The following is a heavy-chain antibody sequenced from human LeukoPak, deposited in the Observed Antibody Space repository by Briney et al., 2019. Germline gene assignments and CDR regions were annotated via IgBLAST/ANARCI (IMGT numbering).Heavy chain of an antibody. CDR3: ARDSVATAYYYYGMDV. CDR2: IYYSGST. V-gene: IGHV4-31*03. CDR1: GGSISSGGYY. J-gene: IGHJ6*02. Sequence: PSETLSLTCTVSGGSISSGGYYWSWIRQHPGKGLEWIGYIYYSGSTYYNPSLKSRVTISVDTSKNQFSLKLSSVTAADTAVYYRARDSVATAYYYYGMDVWGQGTTVTVSS. D-gene: IGHD5-12*01.